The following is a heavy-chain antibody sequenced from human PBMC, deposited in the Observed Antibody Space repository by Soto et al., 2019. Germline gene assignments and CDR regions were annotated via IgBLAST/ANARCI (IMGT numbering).Heavy chain of an antibody. Sequence: QLQLQESGSGLVKPSQTLSLTCAVSSGSISSGGYSWSWIRQSPGKGLEWIGYISDSGSTYYIPSLKSRVTRSVDRSKNQFSLKLSPVTAADTAVYYCASGSHVPHYWGQGTLVTVSS. CDR3: ASGSHVPHY. J-gene: IGHJ4*02. D-gene: IGHD6-6*01. CDR2: ISDSGST. CDR1: SGSISSGGYS. V-gene: IGHV4-30-2*06.